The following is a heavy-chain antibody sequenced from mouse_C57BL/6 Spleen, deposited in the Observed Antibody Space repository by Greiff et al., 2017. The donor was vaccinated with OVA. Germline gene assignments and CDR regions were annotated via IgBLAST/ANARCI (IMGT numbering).Heavy chain of an antibody. V-gene: IGHV1-4*01. CDR2: INPSSGYT. CDR3: ARENYYGSLDY. D-gene: IGHD1-1*01. CDR1: GYTFTSYT. J-gene: IGHJ2*01. Sequence: VQLQQSGAELARPGASVKMSCKASGYTFTSYTMHWVKQRPGQGLEWIGYINPSSGYTKYNQKFKDKATLTADKSSSTAYMQLSSLTSEDSAVYYCARENYYGSLDYWGQGTTLTVSS.